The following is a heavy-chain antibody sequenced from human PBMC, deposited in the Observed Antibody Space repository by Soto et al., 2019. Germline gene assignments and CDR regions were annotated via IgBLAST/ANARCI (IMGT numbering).Heavy chain of an antibody. Sequence: LRLSCAASGFTFSSYGMHWVRQAPGKGLEWVAVISYDGSNKYYADSVKGRFTISRDNSKNTLYLQMNSLRAEDTAVYYCAKDSAAFYYCSSTSCPEQRYYYGMDVWGQGTTVTVSS. CDR3: AKDSAAFYYCSSTSCPEQRYYYGMDV. CDR1: GFTFSSYG. D-gene: IGHD2-2*01. V-gene: IGHV3-30*18. CDR2: ISYDGSNK. J-gene: IGHJ6*02.